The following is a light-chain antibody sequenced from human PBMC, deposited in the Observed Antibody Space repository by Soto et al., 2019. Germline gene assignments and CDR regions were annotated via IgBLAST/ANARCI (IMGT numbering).Light chain of an antibody. CDR1: SSDVGSYNL. CDR2: EGS. Sequence: QSALTQPASVSGSPGRSITISCTGTSSDVGSYNLVSWYQQHPGKAPKPMIYEGSKRPSGVSNRFSGSKSGNTASLTISGLQAEDEADYYCCSYAGSSTSYVFGTGTKVTVL. CDR3: CSYAGSSTSYV. J-gene: IGLJ1*01. V-gene: IGLV2-23*01.